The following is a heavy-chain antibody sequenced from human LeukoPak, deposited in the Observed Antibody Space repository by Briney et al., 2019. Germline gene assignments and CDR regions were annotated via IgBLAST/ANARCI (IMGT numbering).Heavy chain of an antibody. V-gene: IGHV3-7*03. D-gene: IGHD3-16*01. CDR2: IKQDGSEK. Sequence: GGSLRLSCAASGFTFSNYWMSWVRQAPGKGLEWVANIKQDGSEKNYVDSVKGRFAISRDNAKKSVTLQMNSLRDEDTAIYYCARWNGGADYWGQGILVTVSS. CDR1: GFTFSNYW. J-gene: IGHJ4*02. CDR3: ARWNGGADY.